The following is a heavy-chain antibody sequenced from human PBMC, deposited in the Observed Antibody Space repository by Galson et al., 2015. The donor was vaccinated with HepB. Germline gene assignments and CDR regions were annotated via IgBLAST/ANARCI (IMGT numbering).Heavy chain of an antibody. CDR2: INPNTGGT. D-gene: IGHD2-21*02. CDR3: ARGGCGGDCYYSYYTMDV. Sequence: SVKVSCKASGSTFTGYYVHWVRQAPGQGPEWLGWINPNTGGTKSAQKFQGWVTMTRDTSTSTVYMELSSLRSDDTAVYYCARGGCGGDCYYSYYTMDVWGQGTTVTVSS. CDR1: GSTFTGYY. V-gene: IGHV1-2*04. J-gene: IGHJ6*02.